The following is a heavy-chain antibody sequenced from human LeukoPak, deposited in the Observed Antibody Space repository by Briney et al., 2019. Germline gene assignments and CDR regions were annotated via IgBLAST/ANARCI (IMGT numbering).Heavy chain of an antibody. D-gene: IGHD3-10*01. Sequence: SGPTLVKPTQTLTLTCTFSGFALGTRGEGVGWIRQPPGKALEWLSLIYWDDDKRYSPPLKSRLTITKDTSKNQVVLTMTNMDPVDTATYYCAHRRNVWFGDGAFDIWGQGTMVTVSS. J-gene: IGHJ3*02. CDR3: AHRRNVWFGDGAFDI. CDR2: IYWDDDK. CDR1: GFALGTRGEG. V-gene: IGHV2-5*02.